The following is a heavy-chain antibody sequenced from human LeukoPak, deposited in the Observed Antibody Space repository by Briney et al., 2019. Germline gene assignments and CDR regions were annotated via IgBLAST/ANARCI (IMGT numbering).Heavy chain of an antibody. Sequence: SETLSLTCAVYGGSFSGYYWSWIRQPPGKGLEWIGEIYHSGITNYNPSLKSRVTISVDTSKNLFSLKLSSVTAADTAVYYCARGWGANYYPGYWGQGTLVTVSS. CDR1: GGSFSGYY. J-gene: IGHJ4*02. CDR2: IYHSGIT. CDR3: ARGWGANYYPGY. D-gene: IGHD3-16*01. V-gene: IGHV4-34*01.